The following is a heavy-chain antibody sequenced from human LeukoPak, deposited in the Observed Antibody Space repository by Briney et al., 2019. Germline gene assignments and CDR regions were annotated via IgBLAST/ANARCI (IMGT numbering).Heavy chain of an antibody. CDR2: IYTSGST. D-gene: IGHD5-18*01. V-gene: IGHV4-4*07. Sequence: PSETLSLTCTVSGGSISSYYWSWIRQPAGKGLEWIGRIYTSGSTNYNPSLKSRVTISVGTSKNQFSLKLSSVTAADTAVYYCARAIRIVDTEYYFDYWGQGTLVTVSS. J-gene: IGHJ4*02. CDR1: GGSISSYY. CDR3: ARAIRIVDTEYYFDY.